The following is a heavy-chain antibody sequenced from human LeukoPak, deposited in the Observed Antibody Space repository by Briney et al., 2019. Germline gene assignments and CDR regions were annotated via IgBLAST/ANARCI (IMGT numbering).Heavy chain of an antibody. Sequence: GGSLRLSCAASGFTFSFYAMHWVRQAPGKGLEWVSAIGGSGGNTYYADSVNGRFTIPRDNSKTTLYLHMNSLRAEDTAVYYCAKGTADYNLLTSYYNPSDCWGQGTLVTVSS. CDR1: GFTFSFYA. D-gene: IGHD3-9*01. CDR3: AKGTADYNLLTSYYNPSDC. J-gene: IGHJ4*02. CDR2: IGGSGGNT. V-gene: IGHV3-23*01.